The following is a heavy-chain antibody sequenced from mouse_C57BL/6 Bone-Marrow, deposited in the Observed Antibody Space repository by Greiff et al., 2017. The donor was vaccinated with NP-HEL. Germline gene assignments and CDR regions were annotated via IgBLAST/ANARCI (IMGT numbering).Heavy chain of an antibody. J-gene: IGHJ4*01. D-gene: IGHD2-12*01. V-gene: IGHV1-76*01. CDR3: ARGGYSDAMDY. Sequence: VKLQESGAELVRPGASVKLSCKASGYTFTDYYINWVKQRPGQGLEWIARIYPGSGNTYYNEKFKGKATLTAEKSSSTAYMQLSSLTSEDSAVYFCARGGYSDAMDYWGQGTSVTVSS. CDR2: IYPGSGNT. CDR1: GYTFTDYY.